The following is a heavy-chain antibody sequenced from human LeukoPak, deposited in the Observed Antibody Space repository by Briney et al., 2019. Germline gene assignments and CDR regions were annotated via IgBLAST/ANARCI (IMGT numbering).Heavy chain of an antibody. CDR2: IKKDGSEK. CDR1: EFTFSNYW. Sequence: GGSLRLSCAASEFTFSNYWMSWVRQAPGKGLEWVANIKKDGSEKDYVDSVKGRFSISKDNAKNSVYLQMNSLRAEDTAVYYCATPTPHGSDPSLYYYYMDVWGKGTTVTISS. CDR3: ATPTPHGSDPSLYYYYMDV. D-gene: IGHD3-10*01. V-gene: IGHV3-7*03. J-gene: IGHJ6*03.